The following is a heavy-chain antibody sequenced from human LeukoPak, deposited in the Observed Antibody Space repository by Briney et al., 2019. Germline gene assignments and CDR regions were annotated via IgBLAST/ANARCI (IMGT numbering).Heavy chain of an antibody. CDR2: ITSYTGYT. J-gene: IGHJ4*02. CDR3: ARISGTVSRGLIVPHDYFDY. V-gene: IGHV1-18*01. Sequence: ASVKVSFKASGYTFSTYGITWVRQAPAQGLEWLGWITSYTGYTLYGRKFQVRVTMTTDTSTSTAYMELRSLRSDDTAVYYCARISGTVSRGLIVPHDYFDYWGQGTLVTVS. CDR1: GYTFSTYG. D-gene: IGHD3-10*01.